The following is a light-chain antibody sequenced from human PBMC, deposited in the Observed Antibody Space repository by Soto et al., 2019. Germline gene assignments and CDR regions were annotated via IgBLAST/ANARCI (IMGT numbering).Light chain of an antibody. CDR3: QQSYDTPYT. V-gene: IGKV1-39*01. Sequence: DIQMTHSPSSLSASVGDRVTITCRASQSISNYLNWFQQKPGKAPRLLIYDASSLQSGVPSRFSGSGSGTEFTLTISSLQPEDFATYSCQQSYDTPYTFGQGTKLEIK. CDR2: DAS. J-gene: IGKJ2*01. CDR1: QSISNY.